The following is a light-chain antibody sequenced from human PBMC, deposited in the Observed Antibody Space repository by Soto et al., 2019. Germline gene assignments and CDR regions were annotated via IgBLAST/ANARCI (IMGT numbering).Light chain of an antibody. J-gene: IGLJ1*01. V-gene: IGLV2-14*01. CDR2: EVS. Sequence: QSVLTQPASVSGSPGQSITISCTGTSSYVGGYNYVSWHQQHPGKAPKLMIFEVSYRPSGVSDRFSGSKSGNTASLTISGLQADDEADYYCSSNTRSSLYVFGTGTKVTVL. CDR3: SSNTRSSLYV. CDR1: SSYVGGYNY.